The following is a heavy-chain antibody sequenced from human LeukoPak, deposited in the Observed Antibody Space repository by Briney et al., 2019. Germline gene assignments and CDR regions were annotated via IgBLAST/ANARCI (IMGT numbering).Heavy chain of an antibody. CDR3: ARDPVTTYAFDI. J-gene: IGHJ3*02. Sequence: ASVKVSCKASGYTFTSYGISWVRQAPGQGLEWMGWISAYNGNTNYAQKLQGRVTMTTDTPTSTAYMELRSLRSDDTAVYYCARDPVTTYAFDIWGQGTMVTVSS. CDR2: ISAYNGNT. V-gene: IGHV1-18*01. D-gene: IGHD4-17*01. CDR1: GYTFTSYG.